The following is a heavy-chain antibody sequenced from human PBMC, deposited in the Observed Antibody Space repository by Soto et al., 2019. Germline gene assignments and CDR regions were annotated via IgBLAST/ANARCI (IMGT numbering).Heavy chain of an antibody. D-gene: IGHD5-18*01. Sequence: SETLSLTCAVYGGSFSGYYWSWIRQPPGKGLEWIGEINHGGSTNYNPSLKSRVTISVDTSNNQFSLKLSSVTAADTAVYYCATMGGDSYGPNYYFGMDIWGQGTTVTSP. V-gene: IGHV4-34*01. CDR1: GGSFSGYY. J-gene: IGHJ6*02. CDR3: ATMGGDSYGPNYYFGMDI. CDR2: INHGGST.